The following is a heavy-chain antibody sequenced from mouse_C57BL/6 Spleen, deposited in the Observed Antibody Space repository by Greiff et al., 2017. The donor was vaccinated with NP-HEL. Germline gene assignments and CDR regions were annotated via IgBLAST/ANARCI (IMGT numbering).Heavy chain of an antibody. CDR2: INPGSGGT. V-gene: IGHV1-54*01. Sequence: QVQLQQSGAELVRPGTSVKVSCKASGYAFTNYLIEWVKQRPGQGLEWIGVINPGSGGTNYNEKFKGKATLTADKSSSTAYMQLSSLTSEDSAVYFCARSQTRYYAMDYWGQGTSVTVSS. CDR3: ARSQTRYYAMDY. J-gene: IGHJ4*01. CDR1: GYAFTNYL.